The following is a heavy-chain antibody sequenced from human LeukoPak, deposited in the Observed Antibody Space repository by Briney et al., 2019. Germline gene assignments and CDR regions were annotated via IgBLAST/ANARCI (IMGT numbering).Heavy chain of an antibody. Sequence: GGSLRLSCAASGFTFSRYSMNWVRQAPGMGLEWVSYISSGSSTIHHADSVQGRFTISRDNAKNSLYLQMSSLRDKDTAVYYCARSSRVTPDNWFDPWGQGTLVTVSS. CDR2: ISSGSSTI. CDR1: GFTFSRYS. D-gene: IGHD2-21*02. J-gene: IGHJ5*02. CDR3: ARSSRVTPDNWFDP. V-gene: IGHV3-48*02.